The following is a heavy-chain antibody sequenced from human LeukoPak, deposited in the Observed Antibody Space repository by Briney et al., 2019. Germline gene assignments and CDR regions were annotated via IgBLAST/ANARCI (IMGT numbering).Heavy chain of an antibody. CDR3: AKDMEYRGYYYYYMDV. D-gene: IGHD3-3*01. CDR1: GYSFTTYW. CDR2: ISWISGSI. J-gene: IGHJ6*03. V-gene: IGHV3-9*01. Sequence: SLKISCKGSGYSFTTYWIGWVRQMPGKGLEWVSGISWISGSIGYADSVKGRFTISRDSAKNSLYLQMNSLRAEDTALYYCAKDMEYRGYYYYYMDVWGKGTTVTVSS.